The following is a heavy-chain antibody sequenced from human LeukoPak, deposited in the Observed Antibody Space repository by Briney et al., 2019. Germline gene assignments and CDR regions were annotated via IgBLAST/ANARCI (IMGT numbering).Heavy chain of an antibody. CDR3: AREGPRNCGGDCYFDY. CDR2: MYHSGSS. D-gene: IGHD2-21*02. J-gene: IGHJ4*02. V-gene: IGHV4-4*02. CDR1: GASISSTNW. Sequence: SETLSLTCAVSGASISSTNWWSWVRQPPGKGLEWIGEMYHSGSSNYNPSLKSRVTISVDKSKNQFSLKLSSVTAADTAVYYCAREGPRNCGGDCYFDYWGQGTLVTVSS.